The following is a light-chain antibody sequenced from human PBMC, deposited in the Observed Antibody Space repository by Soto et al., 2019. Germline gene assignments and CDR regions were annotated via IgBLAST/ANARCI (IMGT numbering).Light chain of an antibody. CDR1: QGISNY. CDR3: QKYNSAPWT. J-gene: IGKJ1*01. CDR2: VAS. V-gene: IGKV1-27*01. Sequence: DIQMTQSPSSLSASVGDRVTITCRASQGISNYLAWYQQQPGKVPKLLIYVASTLQSGVPSRFSGSGSGTDFTLTISSPQPEDAATYYWQKYNSAPWTFGQGTKVEIK.